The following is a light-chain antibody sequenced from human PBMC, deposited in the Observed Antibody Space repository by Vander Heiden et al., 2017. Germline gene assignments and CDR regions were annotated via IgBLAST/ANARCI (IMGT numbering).Light chain of an antibody. J-gene: IGKJ4*01. CDR2: HAS. CDR3: RQEYNHPLT. Sequence: IQITQSPSSLSASVGDRVTITCQASHDISNYLHWYQQKPGKAPKVPINHASNFYTGVPSRFTGNGSARAFSFSIIMMLPAHIATYYSRQEYNHPLTFGGGTKVEIK. CDR1: HDISNY. V-gene: IGKV1-33*01.